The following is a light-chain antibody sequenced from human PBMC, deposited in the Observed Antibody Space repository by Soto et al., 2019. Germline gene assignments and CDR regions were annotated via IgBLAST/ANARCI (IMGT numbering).Light chain of an antibody. V-gene: IGLV1-51*01. CDR2: DND. Sequence: QAVVTQPPSVSAAPGQTVTISCSGSSSNIGNNYVSWYQQLPGTAPKLLINDNDKRPSGIPDRFSGSKSGTSATLGITGLQTGDEADYFCGTWDSGLSVVLFGGGTKVTVL. J-gene: IGLJ2*01. CDR1: SSNIGNNY. CDR3: GTWDSGLSVVL.